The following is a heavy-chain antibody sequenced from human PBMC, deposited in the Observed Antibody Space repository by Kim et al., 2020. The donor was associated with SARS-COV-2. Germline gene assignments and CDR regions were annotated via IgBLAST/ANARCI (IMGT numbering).Heavy chain of an antibody. Sequence: ASVKVSCKASGYTFTSYGISWVRQAPGQGLEWMGWISAYNGNTNYAQKLQGRVTMTTDTSTSTAYMELRSLRSDDTAVYYCALQQLIRPYYYYGMDVWGQGTTVTVSS. D-gene: IGHD6-13*01. CDR3: ALQQLIRPYYYYGMDV. CDR2: ISAYNGNT. J-gene: IGHJ6*02. CDR1: GYTFTSYG. V-gene: IGHV1-18*01.